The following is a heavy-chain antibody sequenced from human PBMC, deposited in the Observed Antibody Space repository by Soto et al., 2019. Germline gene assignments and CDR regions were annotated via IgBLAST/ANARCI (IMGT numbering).Heavy chain of an antibody. CDR2: IRGSGGST. CDR3: AKRIVP. Sequence: EGSCRDWSTGSGCTFGSYARSWFRQAPGKGLEWVSAIRGSGGSTYYADSVKGRFTISRDNSKNTLYLQMNSLRAEDTAVYYCAKRIVPWGQGT. D-gene: IGHD3-22*01. J-gene: IGHJ5*02. CDR1: GCTFGSYA. V-gene: IGHV3-23*01.